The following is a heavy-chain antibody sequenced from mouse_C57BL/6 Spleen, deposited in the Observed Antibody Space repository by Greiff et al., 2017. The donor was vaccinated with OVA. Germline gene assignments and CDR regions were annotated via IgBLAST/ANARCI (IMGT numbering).Heavy chain of an antibody. Sequence: QVQLQQPGAELVKPGASVKLSCKASGYTFTSYWMHWVKQRPGQGLEWIGMIHPNSGSTNYNEKFKSKATLTVDKSSSTAYMQLSSLTSEDSAVYYCARLRYDYDDYFGYWGQGTTLTVSS. CDR3: ARLRYDYDDYFGY. CDR1: GYTFTSYW. J-gene: IGHJ2*01. CDR2: IHPNSGST. V-gene: IGHV1-64*01. D-gene: IGHD2-4*01.